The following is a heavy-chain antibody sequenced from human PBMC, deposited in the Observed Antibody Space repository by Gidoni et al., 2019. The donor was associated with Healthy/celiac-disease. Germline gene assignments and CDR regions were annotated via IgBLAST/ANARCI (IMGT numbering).Heavy chain of an antibody. CDR1: GYSFTSYW. CDR3: ARREKGYCSGGSCYSFDY. D-gene: IGHD2-15*01. J-gene: IGHJ4*02. CDR2: IYPGDSDT. Sequence: EVQLVQSGAEVKKPGESLKISCTGSGYSFTSYWIGWVRQMPGKGLEWMGIIYPGDSDTRYSPSFQGQVTISADKSISTAYLQWSSLKASDTAMYYCARREKGYCSGGSCYSFDYWGQGTLVTVSS. V-gene: IGHV5-51*03.